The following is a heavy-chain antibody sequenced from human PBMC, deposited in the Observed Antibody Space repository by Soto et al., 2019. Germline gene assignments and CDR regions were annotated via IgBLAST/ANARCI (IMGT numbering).Heavy chain of an antibody. CDR2: IYYSGST. CDR3: ARTRDVLRYFDWLSPGWYFAL. V-gene: IGHV4-59*08. Sequence: SETLCLTCTVSGGSISSYYWSWIRQPPGKGLEWIGYIYYSGSTNYNPSLKSRVTISVDTSKNQFSLKLSSVTAADTAVYYCARTRDVLRYFDWLSPGWYFALWGRGTLVTVSS. CDR1: GGSISSYY. J-gene: IGHJ2*01. D-gene: IGHD3-9*01.